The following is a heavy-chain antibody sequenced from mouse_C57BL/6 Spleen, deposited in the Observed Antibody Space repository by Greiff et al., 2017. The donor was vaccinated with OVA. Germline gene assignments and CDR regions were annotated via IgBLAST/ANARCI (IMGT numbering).Heavy chain of an antibody. D-gene: IGHD2-3*01. J-gene: IGHJ3*01. Sequence: VHLVESGPGLVQPSQSLSITCTVSGFSLTSYGVHWVRQSPGKGLEWLGVIWSGGSTDYNAAFISRLSISKDNSKSQVFFKMNSLQADDTAIYYCARYPSYDGPAWFAYWGQGTLVTVSA. CDR1: GFSLTSYG. CDR3: ARYPSYDGPAWFAY. CDR2: IWSGGST. V-gene: IGHV2-2*01.